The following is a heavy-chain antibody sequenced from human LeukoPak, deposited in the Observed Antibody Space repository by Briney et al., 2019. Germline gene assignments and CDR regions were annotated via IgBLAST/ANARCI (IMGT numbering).Heavy chain of an antibody. CDR3: AREWQGGIAAAGTRIEGDY. J-gene: IGHJ4*02. Sequence: PGGSLRLSGAVSGFSVSGYWMTWVRQAPGKGLEWVANIKQDGSEKNYVDSVKGRFTISRDNAENPLFLQMNSLRVEDTAVYYCAREWQGGIAAAGTRIEGDYWGQGTLVAVSS. V-gene: IGHV3-7*01. CDR1: GFSVSGYW. CDR2: IKQDGSEK. D-gene: IGHD6-13*01.